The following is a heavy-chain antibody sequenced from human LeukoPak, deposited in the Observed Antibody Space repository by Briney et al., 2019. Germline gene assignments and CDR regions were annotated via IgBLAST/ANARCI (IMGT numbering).Heavy chain of an antibody. J-gene: IGHJ6*03. D-gene: IGHD3-3*01. CDR3: ARDRQSITIFGVLIPIYMDV. CDR1: GFIFSSYT. V-gene: IGHV3-21*01. CDR2: ISSSSSYI. Sequence: SGGSLRLSCAASGFIFSSYTMNWVRQAPGKGLEWVSFISSSSSYIYHADSVKGRFTISRDNAKKSLYLQMNSLRAEDTAVYYCARDRQSITIFGVLIPIYMDVWGKGTTVTVSS.